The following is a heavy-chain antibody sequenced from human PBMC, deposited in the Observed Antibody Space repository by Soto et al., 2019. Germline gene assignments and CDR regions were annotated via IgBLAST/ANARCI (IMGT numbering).Heavy chain of an antibody. V-gene: IGHV3-7*01. CDR3: ANPAGSGSYYIPPDY. J-gene: IGHJ4*02. CDR2: IKQDGSNK. Sequence: EVQLVESGGGLVQPGGSLRLSCAASGFTFSSYWMSWVRQAPGKGLEWVANIKQDGSNKYYADSVKGRFAISRDNSKNTLYLQMNSLRAEDTAVYYCANPAGSGSYYIPPDYWGQGTLVTVSS. D-gene: IGHD3-10*01. CDR1: GFTFSSYW.